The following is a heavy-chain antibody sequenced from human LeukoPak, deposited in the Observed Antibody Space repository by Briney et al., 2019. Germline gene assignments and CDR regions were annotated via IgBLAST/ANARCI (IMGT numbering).Heavy chain of an antibody. J-gene: IGHJ4*02. CDR3: ARDYGDYGYSLD. V-gene: IGHV3-21*01. CDR2: ISSSSSYI. Sequence: GGSLRLSCAASGFTFSSYSRNWVRQAPGKGLEWVSSISSSSSYIYYADSVKGRFTISRDNAKNSLYLQMNSLRAEDTAVYYCARDYGDYGYSLDWGQGTLDTVSS. CDR1: GFTFSSYS. D-gene: IGHD4-17*01.